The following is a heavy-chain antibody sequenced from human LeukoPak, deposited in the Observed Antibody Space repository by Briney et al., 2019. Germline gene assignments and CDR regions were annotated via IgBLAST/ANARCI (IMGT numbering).Heavy chain of an antibody. V-gene: IGHV2-70*11. CDR2: IDWDGDK. CDR3: ARKGSAWNYFDY. CDR1: GFSLSTSGMC. Sequence: SGPALVKPTQTLKLTCTFSGFSLSTSGMCVSWIRQPPGKALEWLARIDWDGDKWYSTSLKTRLTISKDTSKNQVVLTMTNMDPVDTATYYCARKGSAWNYFDYWGQGALVTVSS. D-gene: IGHD6-19*01. J-gene: IGHJ4*02.